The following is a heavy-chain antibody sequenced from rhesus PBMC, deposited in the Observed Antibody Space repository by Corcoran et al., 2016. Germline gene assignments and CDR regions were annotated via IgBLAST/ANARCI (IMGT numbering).Heavy chain of an antibody. V-gene: IGHV4-173*01. CDR2: ISGSGGST. D-gene: IGHD3-3*01. Sequence: QVQLQESGPGLVKPSETLSLTCVVSGGSISSKYWRWIRQPPGKGLGWIGRISGSGGSTDYNPSLMSRVTISTDTSKNQFSLKLSSVTAADTAVYYCARQYLDWLSFDDAFDFWGQGLRVTVSS. CDR1: GGSISSKY. CDR3: ARQYLDWLSFDDAFDF. J-gene: IGHJ3*01.